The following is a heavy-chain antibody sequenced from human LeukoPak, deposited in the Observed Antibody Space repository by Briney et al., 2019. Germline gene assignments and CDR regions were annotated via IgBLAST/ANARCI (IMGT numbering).Heavy chain of an antibody. CDR1: GYTFTSYG. D-gene: IGHD3-22*01. V-gene: IGHV1-18*01. J-gene: IGHJ4*02. CDR2: TSAYNGNT. Sequence: ASVKVSCKASGYTFTSYGISWVRQAPGQGLEWMGWTSAYNGNTNYAQKLQGRVTMTTDTSTSTAYMELRSLRSDDTAVYYCARDFYYDSSGYYSRRKFDYWGQGTLVTVSS. CDR3: ARDFYYDSSGYYSRRKFDY.